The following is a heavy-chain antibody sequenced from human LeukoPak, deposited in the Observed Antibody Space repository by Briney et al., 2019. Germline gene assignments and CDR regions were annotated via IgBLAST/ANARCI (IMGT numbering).Heavy chain of an antibody. CDR3: ARGRITIFGVVQDY. CDR2: MNPNSGNT. Sequence: ASVKVSCKASGYTFTSYDINWVRQATGQGFEWMGWMNPNSGNTGYAQKFQGRVTMTRNTSISTAYMELSSLRSEDTAVYYCARGRITIFGVVQDYWGQGTLVTVSS. V-gene: IGHV1-8*01. D-gene: IGHD3-3*01. CDR1: GYTFTSYD. J-gene: IGHJ4*02.